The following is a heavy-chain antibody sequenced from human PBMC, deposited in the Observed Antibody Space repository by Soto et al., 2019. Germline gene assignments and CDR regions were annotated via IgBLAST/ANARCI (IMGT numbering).Heavy chain of an antibody. CDR3: ARSGSYYPARNWFGP. CDR1: GYTFTSYG. D-gene: IGHD3-10*01. J-gene: IGHJ5*02. Sequence: QVQLVQSGAEMKNPGASVKVSCKASGYTFTSYGISWVRQAPGQGLEWMGWISGFNDDTNHAQKLQGRGTMTKDTATSTAYMDLRSLKFDDTAVYYCARSGSYYPARNWFGPWGQGTLVTVSS. CDR2: ISGFNDDT. V-gene: IGHV1-18*01.